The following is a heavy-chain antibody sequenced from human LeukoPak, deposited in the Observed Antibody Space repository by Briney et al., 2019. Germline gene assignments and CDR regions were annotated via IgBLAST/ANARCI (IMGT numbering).Heavy chain of an antibody. V-gene: IGHV4-59*01. D-gene: IGHD1-26*01. CDR3: AREGLGGSYFNWFDP. CDR2: IYTSGST. CDR1: GGSISSYY. Sequence: SETLSLTCTVSGGSISSYYWSWIRQPPGKGLEWIGYIYTSGSTNYNPSLKSRVTLSVDTSKNQFSLKLSSVTAADTAVYYCAREGLGGSYFNWFDPWGQGTLVTVSS. J-gene: IGHJ5*02.